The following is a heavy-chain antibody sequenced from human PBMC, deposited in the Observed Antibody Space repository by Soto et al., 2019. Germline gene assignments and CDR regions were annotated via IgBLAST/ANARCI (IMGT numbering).Heavy chain of an antibody. CDR2: IYWDDDK. CDR1: GFSLSTSGVG. V-gene: IGHV2-5*02. J-gene: IGHJ5*02. Sequence: QITLKESGPTRVKPTQTLTLTCTFSGFSLSTSGVGVGWVRQTPGKALEWLALIYWDDDKLYSPSLQTRLTITKDTSKNQVVLTLTKMDPVDTATYYCVQSPWSGSKAWFDPWGPGTLVTVSS. CDR3: VQSPWSGSKAWFDP. D-gene: IGHD3-3*01.